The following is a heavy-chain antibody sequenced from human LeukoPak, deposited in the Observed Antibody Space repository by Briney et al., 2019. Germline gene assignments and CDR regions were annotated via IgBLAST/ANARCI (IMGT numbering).Heavy chain of an antibody. V-gene: IGHV1-3*01. CDR1: GYTFTSYA. J-gene: IGHJ1*01. CDR2: INAGNGNT. Sequence: GASVKVSCKASGYTFTSYAMNWVRQAPGQGLEWMGWINAGNGNTKYSQKFQGRVTITRDTSASTARMELSSLRSEDTAVYYCATPQHWGQGTLVTVSS. CDR3: ATPQH.